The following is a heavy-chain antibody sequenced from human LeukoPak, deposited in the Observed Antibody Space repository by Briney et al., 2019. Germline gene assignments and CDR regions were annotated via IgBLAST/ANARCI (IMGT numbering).Heavy chain of an antibody. CDR1: GDSVSSNSAA. CDR2: TYYRSKWYY. D-gene: IGHD3-10*01. V-gene: IGHV6-1*01. CDR3: ARGISSGSFRPDY. Sequence: SQTLSLTCAISGDSVSSNSAAWNWIRQSPSRGLEWLGRTYYRSKWYYDYAVSVEGRISINPDTSKNQFSLQLNSVTPEGTAVYYCARGISSGSFRPDYWGQGTLVTVSS. J-gene: IGHJ4*02.